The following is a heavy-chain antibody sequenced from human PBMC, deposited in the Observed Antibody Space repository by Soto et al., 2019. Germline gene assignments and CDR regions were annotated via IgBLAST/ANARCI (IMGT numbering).Heavy chain of an antibody. V-gene: IGHV4-38-2*01. J-gene: IGHJ5*02. CDR2: IYHSGST. Sequence: LSLTCAVSGYSISSGYYWGWIRQPPGKGLEWIGSIYHSGSTYYNPSLKSRVTISVDTSKNQFSLKLSSVTAADTAVYYCARQYYYDSSGYGNNWFDPWGQGTLVTVSS. CDR3: ARQYYYDSSGYGNNWFDP. D-gene: IGHD3-22*01. CDR1: GYSISSGYY.